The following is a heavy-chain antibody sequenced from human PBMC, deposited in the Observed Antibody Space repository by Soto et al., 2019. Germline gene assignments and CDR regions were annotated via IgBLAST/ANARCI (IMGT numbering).Heavy chain of an antibody. D-gene: IGHD6-13*01. J-gene: IGHJ4*02. CDR1: GGSISSGGYY. CDR2: IYYSGST. V-gene: IGHV4-31*03. Sequence: TSETLSLTCTVSGGSISSGGYYWSWIRQHPGKGLEWIGYIYYSGSTYYNPSLKSRVTISVDTSKNQFSLKLSSVTAADTAVYYCARYSSWTHYYFDYWGQGTLVTVSS. CDR3: ARYSSWTHYYFDY.